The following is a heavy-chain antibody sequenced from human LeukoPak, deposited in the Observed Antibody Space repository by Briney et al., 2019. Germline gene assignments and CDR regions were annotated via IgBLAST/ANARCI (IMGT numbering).Heavy chain of an antibody. Sequence: PGGSLRLSCAASGFTFSSYAMSWVRQAPGKGLEWVSAISGSGGSTYYADSVKGRFTISRDNSKSTLYLQMNSLRAEDTAVYYCAKAGGGGITWIQLPAPDYWGQGTLVTVSS. CDR1: GFTFSSYA. V-gene: IGHV3-23*01. D-gene: IGHD5-18*01. CDR3: AKAGGGGITWIQLPAPDY. J-gene: IGHJ4*02. CDR2: ISGSGGST.